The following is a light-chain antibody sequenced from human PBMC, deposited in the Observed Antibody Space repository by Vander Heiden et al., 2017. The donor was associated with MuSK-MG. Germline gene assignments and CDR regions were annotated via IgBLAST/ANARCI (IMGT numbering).Light chain of an antibody. Sequence: QSALTQPVSVSASPGQSLTISCTGTSSDVGGYNYVSWYQQHPGKAPKLMIYDVSNRPSGVSNRFSGSKSGNTASLTISGLQAEDEADYYCSSYTSSSTLGVFGGGTKLTVL. CDR2: DVS. J-gene: IGLJ3*02. V-gene: IGLV2-14*01. CDR3: SSYTSSSTLGV. CDR1: SSDVGGYNY.